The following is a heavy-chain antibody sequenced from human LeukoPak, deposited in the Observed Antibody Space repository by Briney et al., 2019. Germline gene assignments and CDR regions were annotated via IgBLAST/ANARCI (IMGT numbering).Heavy chain of an antibody. V-gene: IGHV4-61*02. CDR1: GGSISSGSYY. CDR3: ARGGTTGTYYFDY. Sequence: SETLSLTCTVSGGSISSGSYYWSWIRQPAGKGLEWIGRIYTSGSTNYNPSLKSRVTMSVDTSKNQFSLKLSSVTAADTAVYCCARGGTTGTYYFDYWGQGTLVTVSS. D-gene: IGHD1-1*01. CDR2: IYTSGST. J-gene: IGHJ4*02.